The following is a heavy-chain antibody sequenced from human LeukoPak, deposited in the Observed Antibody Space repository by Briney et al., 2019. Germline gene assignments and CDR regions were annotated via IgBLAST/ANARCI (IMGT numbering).Heavy chain of an antibody. D-gene: IGHD5-12*01. V-gene: IGHV3-7*01. Sequence: GGSLRLSCAASGFTFTNYWMSWVRQAPGKGLELVANIKQDRSEKYYVDSVKGRFTISRDNAKNSLYLQMNSLRAEDTAVYYCARGPGVWVATIPLDYWGQGTLVTVSS. CDR2: IKQDRSEK. CDR1: GFTFTNYW. J-gene: IGHJ4*02. CDR3: ARGPGVWVATIPLDY.